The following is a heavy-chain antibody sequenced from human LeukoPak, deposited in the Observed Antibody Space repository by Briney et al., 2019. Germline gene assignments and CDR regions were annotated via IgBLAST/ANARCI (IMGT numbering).Heavy chain of an antibody. J-gene: IGHJ4*02. CDR3: ARGGVVVGRFFDY. V-gene: IGHV4-30-2*01. CDR1: GGSISSGGYY. CDR2: IYHSGST. D-gene: IGHD2-2*01. Sequence: SQTLSLTCTVSGGSISSGGYYWSWIRQPPGKGLEWIGYIYHSGSTYYNPSLKSRVTISVDRSKNQFSLKLSSVTAADTAVYYCARGGVVVGRFFDYWGQGTLVTVSS.